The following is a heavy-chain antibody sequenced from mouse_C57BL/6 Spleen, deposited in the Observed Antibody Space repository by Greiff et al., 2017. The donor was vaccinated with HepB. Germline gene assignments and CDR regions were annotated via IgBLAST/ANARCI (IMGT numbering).Heavy chain of an antibody. CDR1: GYTFTSYW. CDR2: IDPSDSYT. D-gene: IGHD1-1*02. V-gene: IGHV1-59*01. Sequence: QVQLQQSGAELVRPGTSVKLSCKASGYTFTSYWMHWVKQRPGQGLEWIGVIDPSDSYTNYNQKFKGKATLTVDTSSSTAYMQLSSLTSEDSAVYYCARGSYGYYYAMDYWGQGTSVTVSS. CDR3: ARGSYGYYYAMDY. J-gene: IGHJ4*01.